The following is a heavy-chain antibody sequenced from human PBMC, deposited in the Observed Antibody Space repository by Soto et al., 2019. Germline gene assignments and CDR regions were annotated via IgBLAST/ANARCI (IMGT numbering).Heavy chain of an antibody. Sequence: SETLSLTCTVSGGSISSYYWSWIRQPPGKGLEWIGYIYYSGSTNYNPSLKSRVTISVDTSKNQFSLKLSSVTAADTAVYYCARADTMITFGGVIPRANAFDIWGQGTMVTVSS. CDR1: GGSISSYY. V-gene: IGHV4-59*01. CDR2: IYYSGST. CDR3: ARADTMITFGGVIPRANAFDI. D-gene: IGHD3-16*02. J-gene: IGHJ3*02.